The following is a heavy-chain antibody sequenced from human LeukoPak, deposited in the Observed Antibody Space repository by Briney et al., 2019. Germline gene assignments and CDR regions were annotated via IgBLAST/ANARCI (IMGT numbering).Heavy chain of an antibody. Sequence: SETLSLTCTVSGGSISSYYWSWIRQPPGKGLEWIGYICYSGSTNYNPSLKSRVTISVDTSKNQFSLKLSSVTAADTAVYYCARQAYYDILTGYWDPDAFDIWGQGTMVTVSS. D-gene: IGHD3-9*01. CDR1: GGSISSYY. CDR2: ICYSGST. J-gene: IGHJ3*02. V-gene: IGHV4-59*08. CDR3: ARQAYYDILTGYWDPDAFDI.